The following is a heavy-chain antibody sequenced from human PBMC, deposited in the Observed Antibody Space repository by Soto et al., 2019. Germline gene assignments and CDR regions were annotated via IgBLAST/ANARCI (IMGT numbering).Heavy chain of an antibody. Sequence: ASETLSLTCAVYGGSFSGYYWSWIRQPPGKGLEWIGEINHSGSTNYNPSLKSRVTISVDTSKNQFSLKLSSVTAADTAVYYCARGPYSGYFDYWGQGTLVTVSS. V-gene: IGHV4-34*01. D-gene: IGHD1-26*01. CDR2: INHSGST. J-gene: IGHJ4*02. CDR3: ARGPYSGYFDY. CDR1: GGSFSGYY.